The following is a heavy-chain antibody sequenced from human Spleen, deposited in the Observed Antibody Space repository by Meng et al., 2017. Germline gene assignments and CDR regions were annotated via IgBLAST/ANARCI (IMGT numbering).Heavy chain of an antibody. D-gene: IGHD6-13*01. J-gene: IGHJ5*02. Sequence: QGQLQQWGAGLLKPSETLSLTCGVYGGSFSGYSWNWIRQPPGKGLEWIGEINHRGRTNYNPSLKSRVTISVDTSKNQFSLKLSSMTAADTALYYCARATVGTGWFDPWGQGTLVTVSS. CDR3: ARATVGTGWFDP. V-gene: IGHV4-34*01. CDR2: INHRGRT. CDR1: GGSFSGYS.